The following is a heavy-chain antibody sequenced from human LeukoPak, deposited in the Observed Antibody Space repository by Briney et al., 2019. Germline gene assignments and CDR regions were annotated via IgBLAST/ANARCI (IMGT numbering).Heavy chain of an antibody. CDR3: ARDPHWGAVYFDF. Sequence: GGSLRLSCAASGLIFSSYWMSWVRQAPGKGLEWVANIKQDGSEKYYVDSVKGRFTISVDNAKRSLYLQMNSLKAEDTAVYYCARDPHWGAVYFDFWGQGALVTVSS. V-gene: IGHV3-7*01. D-gene: IGHD1-26*01. CDR1: GLIFSSYW. J-gene: IGHJ4*02. CDR2: IKQDGSEK.